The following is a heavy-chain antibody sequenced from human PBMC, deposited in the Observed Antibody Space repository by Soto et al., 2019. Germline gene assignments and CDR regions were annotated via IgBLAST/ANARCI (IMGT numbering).Heavy chain of an antibody. CDR1: GGTFGSYA. V-gene: IGHV1-69*06. D-gene: IGHD6-13*01. J-gene: IGHJ6*02. CDR2: IIPIFGTA. Sequence: ASVKVSCKASGGTFGSYAISWVRQAPGQGLEWMGGIIPIFGTANYAQKFQGRVTITADKSTSTAYMELSSLRSEDTAVYYCARDQGPVAAAGIPSGYYYGMDVWGQGTTVTVSS. CDR3: ARDQGPVAAAGIPSGYYYGMDV.